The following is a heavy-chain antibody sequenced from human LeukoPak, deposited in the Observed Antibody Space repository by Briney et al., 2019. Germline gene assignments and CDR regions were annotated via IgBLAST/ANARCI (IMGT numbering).Heavy chain of an antibody. Sequence: SETLSLTCTVSGGSISSYYWSWIRQPPGKGLEWIGYIYSSGSTTYNPSLKSRVTISVDTSTNQFSLKLSSVTAADTAVYYCARAVDAFDIWGQGTMVTVSS. CDR1: GGSISSYY. J-gene: IGHJ3*02. CDR2: IYSSGST. V-gene: IGHV4-59*01. CDR3: ARAVDAFDI.